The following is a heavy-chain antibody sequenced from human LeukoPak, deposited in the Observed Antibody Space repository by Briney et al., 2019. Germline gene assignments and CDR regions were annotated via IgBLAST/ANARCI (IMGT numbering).Heavy chain of an antibody. J-gene: IGHJ4*02. Sequence: EASVKVSCKASGYTFTAYYMHWVRQAPGQGLEWMGWISADSGNTNYAQKLQGRVTMTTDTSTSTVYMELRSLRSDDTAVYYCARGGSGSQGFDYWGQGTLVTVSS. CDR1: GYTFTAYY. D-gene: IGHD3-10*01. CDR2: ISADSGNT. CDR3: ARGGSGSQGFDY. V-gene: IGHV1-18*04.